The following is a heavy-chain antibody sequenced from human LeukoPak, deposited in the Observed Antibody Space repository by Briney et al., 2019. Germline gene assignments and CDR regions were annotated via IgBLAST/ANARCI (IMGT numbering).Heavy chain of an antibody. CDR1: GGTFSSYA. Sequence: GASVKVSCTASGGTFSSYAISWVRQAPGQGLEWMGRIIPIFGIANYAQKFKGRVTITADKSTSTAYMELSSLRSEDTAVYYCASSVQLWSPPAREDYYGMDVWGQGTTVTVSS. D-gene: IGHD5-18*01. J-gene: IGHJ6*02. CDR3: ASSVQLWSPPAREDYYGMDV. V-gene: IGHV1-69*04. CDR2: IIPIFGIA.